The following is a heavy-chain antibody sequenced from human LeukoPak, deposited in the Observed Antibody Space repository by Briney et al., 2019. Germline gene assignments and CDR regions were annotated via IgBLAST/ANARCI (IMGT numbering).Heavy chain of an antibody. D-gene: IGHD3-10*01. J-gene: IGHJ6*02. CDR2: ISSGGIYI. Sequence: GGSLRLSCAASGFTVSSNYMSWVRQAPGKGLEWFSSISSGGIYIFYADSVKGRFTISRDNAKNSLYLQMNSLRAEDTAVYYCARDRGIYGMDVWGQGTTVTVSS. V-gene: IGHV3-21*01. CDR1: GFTVSSNY. CDR3: ARDRGIYGMDV.